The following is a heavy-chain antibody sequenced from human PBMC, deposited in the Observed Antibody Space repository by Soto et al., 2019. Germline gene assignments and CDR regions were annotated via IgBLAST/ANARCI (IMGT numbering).Heavy chain of an antibody. D-gene: IGHD2-15*01. CDR3: ARDVRQASYSGDYLDY. CDR2: IRAYNGNT. Sequence: QVQLVQSGAEVKKPGASVKVSCKASCYTFTSYVISWVRQAPGQGLEWMGWIRAYNGNTNYAQKLQGRVTMTTVTSTSTAYMELRSRRSDDTAVYYCARDVRQASYSGDYLDYWGQGTLVTVSS. V-gene: IGHV1-18*01. CDR1: CYTFTSYV. J-gene: IGHJ4*02.